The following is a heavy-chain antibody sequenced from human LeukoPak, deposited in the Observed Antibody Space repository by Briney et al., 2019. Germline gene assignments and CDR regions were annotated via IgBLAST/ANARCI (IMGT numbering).Heavy chain of an antibody. CDR1: GFTFSSYA. V-gene: IGHV3-30-3*01. CDR3: ARDGSSSWYDY. Sequence: GGSLRLSCAASGFTFSSYAMHWVRQAPGKGLEWVAVISYDGSNKYYADSVKGRFTISRDNSKNTLYLQMNSLRAEDTAVYYCARDGSSSWYDYWGQGTLVTVSS. D-gene: IGHD6-13*01. J-gene: IGHJ4*02. CDR2: ISYDGSNK.